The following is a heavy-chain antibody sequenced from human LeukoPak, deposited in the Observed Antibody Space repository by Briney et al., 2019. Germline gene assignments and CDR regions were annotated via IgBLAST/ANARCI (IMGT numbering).Heavy chain of an antibody. Sequence: ASVKVSCKASGYTFTGYYMHWVRQAPGQGLEWMGWINHNSGGTNYAQKFQGRVTMTRDTSISTAYMELSRLRSDDTAVYYCARDLTMVRGVTRDYWGQGTLVTVSS. CDR3: ARDLTMVRGVTRDY. CDR2: INHNSGGT. CDR1: GYTFTGYY. D-gene: IGHD3-10*01. J-gene: IGHJ4*02. V-gene: IGHV1-2*02.